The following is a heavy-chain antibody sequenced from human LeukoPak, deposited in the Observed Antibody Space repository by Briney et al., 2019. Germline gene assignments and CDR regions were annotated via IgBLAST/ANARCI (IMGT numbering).Heavy chain of an antibody. J-gene: IGHJ4*02. D-gene: IGHD2-2*01. CDR1: EFRFRDYW. Sequence: PGGSLRLSCTTSEFRFRDYWMNWVRQAPGKGLEWVATIKQDGSQKYYVDSVKGRFTISRDNAKNSLYLQMNSLRAEDTAVYYCARDRSRSGSYCSGTSCPLPGRPWEFDYWGQGTLVTVSS. CDR3: ARDRSRSGSYCSGTSCPLPGRPWEFDY. V-gene: IGHV3-7*01. CDR2: IKQDGSQK.